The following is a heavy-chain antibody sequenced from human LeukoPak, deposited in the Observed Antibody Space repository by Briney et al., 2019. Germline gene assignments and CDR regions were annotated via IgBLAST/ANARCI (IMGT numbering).Heavy chain of an antibody. Sequence: ETLSLTCTVSIGSISGFYWTWIRQPPGKGLEWLGYMYSTGTTNYNPSPRSRVTISIDKSKNQFSLNVSSVTSADTAVYYCARLAVTGKNYWGQGTLVTVPS. J-gene: IGHJ4*02. CDR2: MYSTGTT. CDR1: IGSISGFY. CDR3: ARLAVTGKNY. D-gene: IGHD6-19*01. V-gene: IGHV4-59*01.